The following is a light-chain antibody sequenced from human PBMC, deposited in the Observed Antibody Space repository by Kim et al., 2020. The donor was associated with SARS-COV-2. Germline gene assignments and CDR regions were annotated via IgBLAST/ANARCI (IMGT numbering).Light chain of an antibody. V-gene: IGKV1-9*01. Sequence: ASVGDRVNITCRASQDISSSFAWYQQKPGKAPNLLIYDASTLQSGVPSRFSGSGSGTEFALTISSLQPEDFATYYCQQLNYNPLTFGGGTKVDIK. CDR1: QDISSS. CDR2: DAS. CDR3: QQLNYNPLT. J-gene: IGKJ4*01.